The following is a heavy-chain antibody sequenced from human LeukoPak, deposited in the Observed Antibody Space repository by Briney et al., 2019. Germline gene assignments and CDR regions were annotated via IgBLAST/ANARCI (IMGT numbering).Heavy chain of an antibody. CDR1: GFTFDDYT. J-gene: IGHJ2*01. V-gene: IGHV3-74*01. D-gene: IGHD6-19*01. CDR2: INSDGSST. CDR3: ARDLAAVADRSYWYFDL. Sequence: GGSLRLSCAASGFTFDDYTMHWVRHAPGKGLVWVSRINSDGSSTSYADSVKGRFTISRDNAKNTLYLQMNSLRAEDTAVYYCARDLAAVADRSYWYFDLWGGGTLVTVSS.